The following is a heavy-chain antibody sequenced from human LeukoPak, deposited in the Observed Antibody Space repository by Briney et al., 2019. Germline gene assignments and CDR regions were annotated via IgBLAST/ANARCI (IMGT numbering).Heavy chain of an antibody. CDR2: IWYDGSNK. CDR1: GFTFSSYG. D-gene: IGHD3-22*01. J-gene: IGHJ5*02. Sequence: PGRSLRLSCAASGFTFSSYGMHWVRQAPGKGLEWVAVIWYDGSNKYYADSVKGRFTISRDNSKNTLYLQMNSLRAEDTAVYYCAREGYYDSSGPWFDPWGQGTLVTVSS. V-gene: IGHV3-33*01. CDR3: AREGYYDSSGPWFDP.